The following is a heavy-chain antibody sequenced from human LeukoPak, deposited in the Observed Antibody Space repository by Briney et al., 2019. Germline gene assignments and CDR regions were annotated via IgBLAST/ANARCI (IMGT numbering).Heavy chain of an antibody. D-gene: IGHD6-6*01. Sequence: GSLRLSCAASGFTFSSYTMNWVRQAPGKGLVWIGTIYYGGSTYYNPSLKSRVTISVDTSKNQFSLKLSSVTAADTAVYYCARLGFYSSSSFSYFDYWGQGTLVTVSS. J-gene: IGHJ4*02. CDR2: IYYGGST. CDR3: ARLGFYSSSSFSYFDY. V-gene: IGHV4-39*01. CDR1: GFTFSSYT.